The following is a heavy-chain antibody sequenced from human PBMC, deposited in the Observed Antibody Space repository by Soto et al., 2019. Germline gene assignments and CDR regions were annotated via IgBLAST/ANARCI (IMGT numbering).Heavy chain of an antibody. Sequence: ASVKVSCKASGYTFTGYYMHWVRQAPGQGLEWMGWINPNSGGTNYAQKFQGWVTMTRDTSISTAYMELSRLRSDDTAVYYCARDKGLDYGVPRFDPWGQGTLVSVSS. V-gene: IGHV1-2*04. CDR3: ARDKGLDYGVPRFDP. CDR2: INPNSGGT. CDR1: GYTFTGYY. D-gene: IGHD4-17*01. J-gene: IGHJ5*02.